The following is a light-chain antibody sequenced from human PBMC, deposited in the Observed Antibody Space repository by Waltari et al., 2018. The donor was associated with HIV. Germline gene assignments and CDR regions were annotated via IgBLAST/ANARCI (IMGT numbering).Light chain of an antibody. CDR2: DAS. J-gene: IGKJ2*01. Sequence: EILMTQSPATLSVSPGERATLSYRASQSVSSNLAWYQQTPGQAPRLLVYDASTRATGIPARFSGSGSGTEFTLTISSLQSEDFAVYYCQQYNNWPPRDTFGQGTKLEIK. CDR3: QQYNNWPPRDT. CDR1: QSVSSN. V-gene: IGKV3-15*01.